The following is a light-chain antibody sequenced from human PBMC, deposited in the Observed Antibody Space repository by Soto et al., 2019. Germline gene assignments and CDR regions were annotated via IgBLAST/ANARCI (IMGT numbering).Light chain of an antibody. CDR2: GNR. V-gene: IGLV1-40*01. CDR3: QAYDYSLTASV. J-gene: IGLJ3*02. CDR1: SSNLGAGYD. Sequence: QSVLTQPPSVSGAPGQRVTISCTGTSSNLGAGYDVHWYQQLPGAAPKLVIFGNRNRPSGIPERFSGSKSGTSASLAITGLQAEDEADYSCQAYDYSLTASVFGGGTKLTVL.